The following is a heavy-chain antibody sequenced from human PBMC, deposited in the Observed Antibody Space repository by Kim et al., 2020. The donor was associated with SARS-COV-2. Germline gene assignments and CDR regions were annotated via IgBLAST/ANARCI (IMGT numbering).Heavy chain of an antibody. D-gene: IGHD3-9*01. CDR1: NASLDGFY. V-gene: IGHV4-59*08. CDR2: IYYKGNT. Sequence: ETLSLTCSVSNASLDGFYWSWIRQTPGRGLEWIGFIYYKGNTKYSPSLKSRVSLSVETSKNQFFLKLRSLTAADSATYFCARLSYYNNSWNLGRWVQGIPVTVSS. J-gene: IGHJ4*02. CDR3: ARLSYYNNSWNLGR.